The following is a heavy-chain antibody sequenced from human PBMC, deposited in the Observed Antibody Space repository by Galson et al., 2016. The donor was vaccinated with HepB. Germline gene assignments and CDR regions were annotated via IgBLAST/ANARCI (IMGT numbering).Heavy chain of an antibody. V-gene: IGHV3-33*08. D-gene: IGHD3-22*01. J-gene: IGHJ5*02. Sequence: SLRLSCAASGFIFSSYDMYWVRQAPGKGLEWVAVISFDGSNTYYADSVKGRFTISRDNSKNTLYLQMSSLTADDTAVYYCAREKKSRSSGYLNWFDPWGQGTLVTVSS. CDR3: AREKKSRSSGYLNWFDP. CDR1: GFIFSSYD. CDR2: ISFDGSNT.